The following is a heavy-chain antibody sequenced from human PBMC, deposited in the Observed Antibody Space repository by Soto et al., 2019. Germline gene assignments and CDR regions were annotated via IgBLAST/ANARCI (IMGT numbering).Heavy chain of an antibody. CDR2: ISSNGGST. D-gene: IGHD5-18*01. V-gene: IGHV3-64D*06. Sequence: GGSLRLSCSASGVTFSSFDMHWVRQAPGKGLEYVSAISSNGGSTYYADSVKGRFTISRDNSKNTVYPQMTSLRAEDTAIYYCVKRYTVMVFSWFDPWGQGTLVTVSS. CDR3: VKRYTVMVFSWFDP. CDR1: GVTFSSFD. J-gene: IGHJ5*02.